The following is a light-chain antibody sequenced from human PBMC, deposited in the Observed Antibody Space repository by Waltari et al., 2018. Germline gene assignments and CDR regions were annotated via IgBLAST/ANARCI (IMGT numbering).Light chain of an antibody. Sequence: EILMTQSPTTLSVSLGERATFSCRASQSVSSNLAWSQQKPGQPPRLLIYGASTRATGIPARFSGSGSGTEFTLTISSLQSEDFAIYSCQQYYKWPLVTFGGGTRVEIK. CDR1: QSVSSN. J-gene: IGKJ4*01. CDR2: GAS. CDR3: QQYYKWPLVT. V-gene: IGKV3-15*01.